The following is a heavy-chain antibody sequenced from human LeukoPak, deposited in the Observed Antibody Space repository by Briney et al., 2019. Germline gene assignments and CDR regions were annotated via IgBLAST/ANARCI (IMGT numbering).Heavy chain of an antibody. J-gene: IGHJ4*02. CDR2: VNPQGSGT. CDR1: GFXFSSYW. D-gene: IGHD6-19*01. CDR3: ARARWSSTGWFLGY. V-gene: IGHV3-74*01. Sequence: PGESLRLSCEASGFXFSSYWIHWVRQAPGKGLVWLSRVNPQGSGTSYTDSVKGRFTISRDNAKDALHLRMDNLRVEDTAVYYCARARWSSTGWFLGYWGQGTLVTVSS.